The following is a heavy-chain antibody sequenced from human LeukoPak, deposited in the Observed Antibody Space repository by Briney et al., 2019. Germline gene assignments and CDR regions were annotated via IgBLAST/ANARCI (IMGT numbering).Heavy chain of an antibody. CDR3: ARETSQKGAHYMDV. D-gene: IGHD3-16*01. Sequence: SETLSLTCTVPGGSISSYYWSWIRQPPGKGLEWIGYIYYSGSTNYNPSLKSRVTISVDTSKNQFSLKLTSVTAADTAVYYCARETSQKGAHYMDVWGKGTTVTISS. J-gene: IGHJ6*03. CDR2: IYYSGST. V-gene: IGHV4-59*01. CDR1: GGSISSYY.